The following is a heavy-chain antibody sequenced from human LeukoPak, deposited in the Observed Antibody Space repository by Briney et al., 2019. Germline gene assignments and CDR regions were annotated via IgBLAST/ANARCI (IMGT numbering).Heavy chain of an antibody. Sequence: SAKVSCKASGGTFSSYAISWVRQAPGQGLEWMGGIIPIFGTAYYAQKFQGRVTITADESTSTAYMELSSLRSEDTAVYYCVRGRNYDFWSGKFPHGGWFDPWGQGTLVTVSS. CDR1: GGTFSSYA. J-gene: IGHJ5*02. V-gene: IGHV1-69*01. CDR3: VRGRNYDFWSGKFPHGGWFDP. D-gene: IGHD3-3*01. CDR2: IIPIFGTA.